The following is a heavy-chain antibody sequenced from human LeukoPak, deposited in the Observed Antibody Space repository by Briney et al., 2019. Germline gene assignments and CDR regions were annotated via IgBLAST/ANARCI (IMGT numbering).Heavy chain of an antibody. D-gene: IGHD1-26*01. J-gene: IGHJ4*02. CDR2: IKQDANKK. CDR3: ARDQSGSLDY. V-gene: IGHV3-7*01. Sequence: GGSLRLSCAASGFTFSNTWMAGVRQAPGKGLEWVANIKQDANKKHYVDSVKGRFTISRNNAKNSLYLQMNSLGAEDTAVYYCARDQSGSLDYWGQGTLVTVSS. CDR1: GFTFSNTW.